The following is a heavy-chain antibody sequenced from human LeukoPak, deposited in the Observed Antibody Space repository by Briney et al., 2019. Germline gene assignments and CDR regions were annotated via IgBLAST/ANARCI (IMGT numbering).Heavy chain of an antibody. CDR2: IYYSGGT. D-gene: IGHD5-24*01. CDR1: GGSISSYY. CDR3: ARSRDGFNLDY. V-gene: IGHV4-59*08. J-gene: IGHJ4*02. Sequence: SETLSLTCTVSGGSISSYYWSWIRQPPGKGLEWIGYIYYSGGTNYNPSLKSRVTISVDTPKNQFSLKLSSVTAADTAVYYCARSRDGFNLDYWGQGTLVTVSS.